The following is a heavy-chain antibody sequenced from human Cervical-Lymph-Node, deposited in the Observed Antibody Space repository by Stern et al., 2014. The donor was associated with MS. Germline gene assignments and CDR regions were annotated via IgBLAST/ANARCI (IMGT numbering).Heavy chain of an antibody. V-gene: IGHV1-2*02. CDR2: IHPNSGDT. J-gene: IGHJ4*02. D-gene: IGHD2-21*01. CDR1: GYTFTDYY. Sequence: QVQLVQSGADVKKPGASLKVSCKVSGYTFTDYYMQWVRQAPGQGLEWMGWIHPNSGDTNYARKFQGRVTLTRDTSINTAYLELSRLTYDDTAVYYCARGLATALIADFWGQGTLVTVS. CDR3: ARGLATALIADF.